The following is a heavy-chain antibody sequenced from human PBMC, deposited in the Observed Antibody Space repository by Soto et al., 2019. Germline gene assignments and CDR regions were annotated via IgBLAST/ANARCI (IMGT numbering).Heavy chain of an antibody. CDR1: GYTFTGYY. D-gene: IGHD4-4*01. CDR3: ARQGSFDYTSIGQ. V-gene: IGHV1-2*02. CDR2: INPNGGDT. J-gene: IGHJ4*02. Sequence: ASVKVSCKASGYTFTGYYIHWVRQAPGRGLEWMGWINPNGGDTTYAQAFQGRVTMTRDTSISTASMVLTTLTSDDTAMYYCARQGSFDYTSIGQWGQGTLVTVSS.